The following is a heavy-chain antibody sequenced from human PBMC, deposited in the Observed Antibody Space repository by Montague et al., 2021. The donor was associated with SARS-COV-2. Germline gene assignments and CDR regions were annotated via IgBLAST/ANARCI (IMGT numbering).Heavy chain of an antibody. CDR3: ARDRNDGYDRFFDY. V-gene: IGHV4-39*07. D-gene: IGHD5-12*01. CDR2: IHFTGTT. J-gene: IGHJ4*02. CDR1: DASISTSNY. Sequence: SEILSLTCSVSDASISTSNYWGWLRQTPGKGLEWISSIHFTGTTXXKPXXXSRVTISVDTSKNQFSLKLTSLTAADTAIYFCARDRNDGYDRFFDYWGQGTLVTVSS.